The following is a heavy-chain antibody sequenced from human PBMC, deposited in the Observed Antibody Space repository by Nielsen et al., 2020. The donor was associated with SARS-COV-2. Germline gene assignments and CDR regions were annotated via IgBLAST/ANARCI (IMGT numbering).Heavy chain of an antibody. V-gene: IGHV3-23*01. J-gene: IGHJ4*02. D-gene: IGHD6-19*01. CDR3: AKLRGVGYSSGWYLDY. Sequence: GESLKISCAASGFTFSSYAMSWVRQAPGKGLEWVSAISGSGGSTYYADSVKGRFTISRDNSKNTLYLQMNSLRAEDTAVYYCAKLRGVGYSSGWYLDYWGQGTLVTVSS. CDR2: ISGSGGST. CDR1: GFTFSSYA.